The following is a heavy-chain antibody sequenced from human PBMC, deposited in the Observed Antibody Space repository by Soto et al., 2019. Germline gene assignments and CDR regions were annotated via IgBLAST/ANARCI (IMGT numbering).Heavy chain of an antibody. CDR2: IKQDGSEK. CDR1: GFTFSSYW. CDR3: ARDLRYHDSSGYYWGYYYYYGMDV. Sequence: GGSLRLSCAASGFTFSSYWMSWVRQAPGKGLEWVANIKQDGSEKYYVDSVKGRFTISRDNAKNSLYLQMNSLRAEDTAVYYCARDLRYHDSSGYYWGYYYYYGMDVWGQGTTVTVSS. D-gene: IGHD3-22*01. V-gene: IGHV3-7*01. J-gene: IGHJ6*02.